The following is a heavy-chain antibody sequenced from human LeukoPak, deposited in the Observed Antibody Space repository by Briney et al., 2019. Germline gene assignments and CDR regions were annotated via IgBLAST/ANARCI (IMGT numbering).Heavy chain of an antibody. D-gene: IGHD3-3*01. J-gene: IGHJ4*02. CDR3: ARDRPNYDFWSGYYTGIPNY. V-gene: IGHV3-30*03. CDR1: GFTFSSYG. Sequence: GGSVRLSCGASGFTFSSYGMHWVLQAPGKGLEWVAVISYDGSNKYYADSVKGRFTISRDNSKNTLYLQMNSLRAEDTAVYYCARDRPNYDFWSGYYTGIPNYWGQGTLVTVSS. CDR2: ISYDGSNK.